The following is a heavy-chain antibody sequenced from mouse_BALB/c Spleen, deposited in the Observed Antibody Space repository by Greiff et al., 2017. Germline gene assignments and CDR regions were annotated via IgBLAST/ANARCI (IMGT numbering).Heavy chain of an antibody. CDR3: ARLGGNYPYFDY. CDR1: GFTFSSYG. J-gene: IGHJ2*01. V-gene: IGHV5-6*01. Sequence: EVKLMESGGDLVKPGGSLKLSCAASGFTFSSYGMSWVRQTPDKRLEWVATISSGGSYTYYPDSVKGRFTISRDNAKNTLYLQMSSLKSEDTAMYYCARLGGNYPYFDYWGQGTTLTVSS. CDR2: ISSGGSYT. D-gene: IGHD2-1*01.